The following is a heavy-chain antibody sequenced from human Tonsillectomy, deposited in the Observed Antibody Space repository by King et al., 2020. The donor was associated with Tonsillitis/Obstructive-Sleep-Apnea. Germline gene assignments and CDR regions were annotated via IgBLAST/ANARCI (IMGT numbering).Heavy chain of an antibody. D-gene: IGHD2-2*02. CDR1: GYTFTGYY. J-gene: IGHJ5*02. V-gene: IGHV1-2*04. Sequence: VQLVESGAEVKKPGASVKVSCKASGYTFTGYYMHWVRQAPGQRLEWMGWINPNSGGTNYAQKFQGWVTMTRDTSISTAYMELSRLRSDDTAVYYFARGSHIVVVPAAIRNNWFDPWGQGTLVTVSS. CDR3: ARGSHIVVVPAAIRNNWFDP. CDR2: INPNSGGT.